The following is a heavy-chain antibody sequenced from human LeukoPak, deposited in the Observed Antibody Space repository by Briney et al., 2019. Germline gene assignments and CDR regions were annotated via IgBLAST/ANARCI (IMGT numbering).Heavy chain of an antibody. J-gene: IGHJ3*02. V-gene: IGHV1-46*01. CDR3: VRDFGKYYLHKGCSFDI. Sequence: GASVKVSCKASGYIFTNYYIHWVRQAPGQGLEWMGIINPGGGSTNYAQKFQGRVTMTRDTSTSTVYMELSSLRSEDTAVYYCVRDFGKYYLHKGCSFDIWGQGTMVTVSS. D-gene: IGHD3-10*01. CDR1: GYIFTNYY. CDR2: INPGGGST.